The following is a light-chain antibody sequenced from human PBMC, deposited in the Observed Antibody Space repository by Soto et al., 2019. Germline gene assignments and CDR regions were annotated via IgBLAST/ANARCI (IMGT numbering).Light chain of an antibody. CDR2: GAS. CDR1: QSVSSNY. V-gene: IGKV3-20*01. Sequence: EIVLTQSPGTLSLSPGERATLSCRASQSVSSNYLAWYQQKPGQAPRLLIYGASSRGTGIPDRFSGSGSGKDFTITISRLEREDFAVYYCQHYGRSAYTFGQGTTLEIK. J-gene: IGKJ2*01. CDR3: QHYGRSAYT.